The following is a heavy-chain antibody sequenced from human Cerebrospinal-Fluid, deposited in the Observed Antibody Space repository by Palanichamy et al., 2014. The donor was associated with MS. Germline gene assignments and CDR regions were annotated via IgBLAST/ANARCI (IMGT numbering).Heavy chain of an antibody. CDR2: INHSGST. CDR1: GGSFNDYY. Sequence: QVHLQQWGAGLLKPSETLSLTCAVYGGSFNDYYWSWVRQPPGKGLEWIGEINHSGSTNYNPSLESRVTISVDTSKNQFSLKLSSATVADTAVYYCARGGACSADSCSILGFDSWGQGTLVTVSS. CDR3: ARGGACSADSCSILGFDS. V-gene: IGHV4-34*02. J-gene: IGHJ4*02. D-gene: IGHD2-15*01.